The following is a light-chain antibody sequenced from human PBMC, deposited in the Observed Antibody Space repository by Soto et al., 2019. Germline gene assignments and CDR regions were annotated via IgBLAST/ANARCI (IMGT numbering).Light chain of an antibody. CDR2: EVS. J-gene: IGLJ7*01. V-gene: IGLV2-14*01. Sequence: QSVLTQPPSASGSPGQSVSISCTGTSSDIGAYNYVSWYQQHPGKAPKLMIYEVSNRPSGVSNRFSGSKSGNTASLTISGLQAEDEADYYCSSYTSRSTLDYVFGSGTQLTVL. CDR1: SSDIGAYNY. CDR3: SSYTSRSTLDYV.